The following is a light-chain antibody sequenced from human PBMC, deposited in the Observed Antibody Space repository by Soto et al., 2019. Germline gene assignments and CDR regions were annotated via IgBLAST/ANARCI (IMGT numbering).Light chain of an antibody. J-gene: IGKJ1*01. CDR1: QSVSSSY. CDR3: QQYGSSPET. CDR2: GAS. Sequence: EIVLTQSPGTLSLSPGERATLSCRASQSVSSSYLAWYQQKPGQAPRLLIYGASSRATGIPDRFSGSGSGTDFTLPISRLEPEDFAVYYGQQYGSSPETFGQGTKVEIK. V-gene: IGKV3-20*01.